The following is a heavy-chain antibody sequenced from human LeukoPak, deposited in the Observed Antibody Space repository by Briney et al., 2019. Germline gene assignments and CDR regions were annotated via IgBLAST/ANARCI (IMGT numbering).Heavy chain of an antibody. CDR3: ARRVFFPYGMDV. Sequence: SETLSLTCAVYGGSFSGYYWSWIRQPPGKGLEWIGEINHSGSTNYNPSLKSRVTISVDTSKNQFSLKLSSVTAADTAVYCCARRVFFPYGMDVWGQGTTVTVSS. CDR2: INHSGST. J-gene: IGHJ6*02. D-gene: IGHD2/OR15-2a*01. CDR1: GGSFSGYY. V-gene: IGHV4-34*01.